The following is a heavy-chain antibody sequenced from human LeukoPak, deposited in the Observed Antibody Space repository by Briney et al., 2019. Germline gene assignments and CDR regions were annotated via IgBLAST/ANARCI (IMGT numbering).Heavy chain of an antibody. J-gene: IGHJ4*02. CDR3: AISGYSYEIGDY. CDR1: GFTFSSYD. V-gene: IGHV3-30*03. D-gene: IGHD5-18*01. Sequence: GGSLRLSCAASGFTFSSYDMHWVRQAPGKGLEWVAVISYDGSNKCYADSVKGRFTISRDNSKNTLYLQMNSLRAEDTAVYYCAISGYSYEIGDYWGQGTLVTVSS. CDR2: ISYDGSNK.